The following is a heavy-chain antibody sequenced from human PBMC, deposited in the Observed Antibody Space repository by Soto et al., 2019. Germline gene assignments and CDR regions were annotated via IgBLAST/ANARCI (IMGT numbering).Heavy chain of an antibody. CDR1: GCTFSSYA. CDR3: AKDFDYRDIVVVPAAIGPEKGPRTTKVNWFDP. V-gene: IGHV3-23*01. J-gene: IGHJ5*02. Sequence: PGGSLRLSCAASGCTFSSYAMSWVRQAPGKGLEWVSAISGSGGSTYYADSVKGRFTISRDNSKNTLYLQMNSLRAEDTAVYYCAKDFDYRDIVVVPAAIGPEKGPRTTKVNWFDPWGQGTLGTVSS. D-gene: IGHD2-2*01. CDR2: ISGSGGST.